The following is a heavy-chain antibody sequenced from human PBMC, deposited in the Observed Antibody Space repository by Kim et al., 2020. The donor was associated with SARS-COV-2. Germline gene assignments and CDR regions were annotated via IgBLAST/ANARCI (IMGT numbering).Heavy chain of an antibody. CDR3: ARVLRLRYFDWQDY. CDR2: ISAYNGNT. CDR1: GYTFTSYG. Sequence: ASVKVSCKASGYTFTSYGISWVRQAPGQGLEWMGWISAYNGNTNYAQKLQGRVTMTTDTSTSTAYMELRSLRSDDTAVYYCARVLRLRYFDWQDYWGQGTLVTVSS. V-gene: IGHV1-18*01. D-gene: IGHD3-9*01. J-gene: IGHJ4*02.